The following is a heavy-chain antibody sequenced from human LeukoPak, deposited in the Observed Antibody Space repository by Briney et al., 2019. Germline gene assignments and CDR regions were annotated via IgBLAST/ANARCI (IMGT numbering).Heavy chain of an antibody. CDR1: GVTFSSYA. J-gene: IGHJ4*02. V-gene: IGHV3-23*01. CDR2: ISGRGGST. D-gene: IGHD6-13*01. Sequence: GSLRLSCAASGVTFSSYAMNWVRQAPGKGLEWVSAISGRGGSTYYADSVKGRFTISRANSKNTLYLQMNSLRAEDTAVYYCAKDAAAAGYFDYWGQGTLVTVSS. CDR3: AKDAAAAGYFDY.